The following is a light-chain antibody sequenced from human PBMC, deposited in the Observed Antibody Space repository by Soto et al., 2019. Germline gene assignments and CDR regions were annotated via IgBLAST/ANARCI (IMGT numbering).Light chain of an antibody. CDR3: QQTFTTPFV. CDR2: AAS. J-gene: IGKJ3*01. CDR1: QSISSY. Sequence: IQMTQSPSSLSASVGDSVTITCRASQSISSYLNWYQHKVGKAPKLLLHAASSLQSGVPSRFSGNGSGSDFALTITSLQREDFATYYCQQTFTTPFVFGPGTKVDIK. V-gene: IGKV1-39*01.